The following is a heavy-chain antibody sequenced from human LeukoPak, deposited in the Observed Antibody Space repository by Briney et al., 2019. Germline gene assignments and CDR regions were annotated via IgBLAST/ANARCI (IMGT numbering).Heavy chain of an antibody. J-gene: IGHJ4*02. V-gene: IGHV3-74*01. Sequence: PGGSLRLSCAASGFTFSSYWMHWVRQAPGKGLVWVSRINSDGSSTSYADSVKGRFTISRGNAKNTLYLQMNSLRAEDTAVYYCARGRVGYCSSTSCPDFDYWGQGTLVTVSS. CDR2: INSDGSST. CDR3: ARGRVGYCSSTSCPDFDY. CDR1: GFTFSSYW. D-gene: IGHD2-2*01.